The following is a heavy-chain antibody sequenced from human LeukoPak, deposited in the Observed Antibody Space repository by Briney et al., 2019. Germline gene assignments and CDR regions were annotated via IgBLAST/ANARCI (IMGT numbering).Heavy chain of an antibody. Sequence: GGSLRLSCAASGFTFSDYYMSWIRQAPGKGLEWVSYISSSGSTIYYADSVKGRFTISRDNAKNSLYLQMNSLRAEDTAVYYRARVSRTNYYYYGMDVWGQGTTVTVSS. CDR1: GFTFSDYY. J-gene: IGHJ6*02. CDR3: ARVSRTNYYYYGMDV. CDR2: ISSSGSTI. V-gene: IGHV3-11*01.